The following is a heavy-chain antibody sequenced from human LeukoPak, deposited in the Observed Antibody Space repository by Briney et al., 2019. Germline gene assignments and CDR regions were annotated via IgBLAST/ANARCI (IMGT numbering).Heavy chain of an antibody. CDR1: AGTFISYA. Sequence: SVKVSCKASAGTFISYAISWVRHAPGQGLEWMGGIIPIFGTANYAQKFQGRVTITADESTSTAYMELSSLRSEDTAVYYCARAVYYYGSGSPDYYYGMDVWGKGTTVTVSS. CDR3: ARAVYYYGSGSPDYYYGMDV. D-gene: IGHD3-10*01. CDR2: IIPIFGTA. V-gene: IGHV1-69*13. J-gene: IGHJ6*04.